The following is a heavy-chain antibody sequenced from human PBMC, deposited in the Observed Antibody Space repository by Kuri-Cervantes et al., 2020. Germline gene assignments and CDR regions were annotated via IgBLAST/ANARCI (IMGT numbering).Heavy chain of an antibody. Sequence: GGSLRLSCAASGFIFNNYWMSWVRQTPGKGLEWVANIKKDGSGKYYVDSVKGRFTISRDNAKMSVDLQMNSLRVEDTAVYYCARDVGVAAFDSWGQGTLVTVSS. D-gene: IGHD3-3*01. CDR2: IKKDGSGK. CDR1: GFIFNNYW. CDR3: ARDVGVAAFDS. V-gene: IGHV3-7*01. J-gene: IGHJ4*02.